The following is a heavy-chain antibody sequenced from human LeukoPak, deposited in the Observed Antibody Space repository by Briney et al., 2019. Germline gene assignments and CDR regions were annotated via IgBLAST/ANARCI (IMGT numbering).Heavy chain of an antibody. CDR3: ARHGYSNYGTIDY. V-gene: IGHV4-39*01. CDR1: GGSISSSSYY. J-gene: IGHJ4*02. CDR2: IYYSGST. Sequence: SETLSLTCTVSGGSISSSSYYWGWIRQPPGKGLEWIGSIYYSGSTYYNPSLKSRVTISVDTSKNQFSLKLSSVTAADTAVYYCARHGYSNYGTIDYWGQGTLVTVSS. D-gene: IGHD4-11*01.